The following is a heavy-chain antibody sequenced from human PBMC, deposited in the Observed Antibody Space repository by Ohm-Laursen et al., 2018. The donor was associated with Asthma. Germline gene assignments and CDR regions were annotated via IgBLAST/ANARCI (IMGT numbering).Heavy chain of an antibody. Sequence: SLRLSCAASGFTFNKHHMTWVRQAPGKGLEWVSAIDGSGGRTYYADSVKGRFTISRDNSKNTLYLQMNSLRAEDTAVYYCAKVSRDGYNFGFDYWGQGTLVTVSS. CDR1: GFTFNKHH. CDR3: AKVSRDGYNFGFDY. D-gene: IGHD5-24*01. V-gene: IGHV3-23*01. J-gene: IGHJ4*02. CDR2: IDGSGGRT.